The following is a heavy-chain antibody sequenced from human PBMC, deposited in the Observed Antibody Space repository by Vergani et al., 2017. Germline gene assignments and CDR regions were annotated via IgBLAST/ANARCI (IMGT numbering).Heavy chain of an antibody. CDR1: GLTLSSYG. Sequence: QVQLVESGGGVVQPGGSMRLFCSASGLTLSSYGVHWVRQAPGRGLESVTFTRPHEDGAFYSASVRGRFTVSRDNSKNSLYLQMRSLRFDDTAVYYCANEGSANRIRGCLDHWGQGALVTVSS. CDR3: ANEGSANRIRGCLDH. J-gene: IGHJ4*02. CDR2: TRPHEDGA. V-gene: IGHV3-30*02. D-gene: IGHD3-10*01.